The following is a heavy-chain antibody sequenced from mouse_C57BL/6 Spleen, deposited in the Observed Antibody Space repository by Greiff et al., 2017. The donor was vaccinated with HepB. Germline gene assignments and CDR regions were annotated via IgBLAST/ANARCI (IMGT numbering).Heavy chain of an antibody. CDR1: GYSITSGYY. Sequence: EVQLQQSGPGLVKPSQSLSLTCSVTGYSITSGYYWNWIRQFPGNKLEWMGYISYDGSNNYNPSLKNRISITRDTSKNQFFLKLNSETTEDTATYYCARERRHYFDYWGQGTTLTVSS. CDR3: ARERRHYFDY. J-gene: IGHJ2*01. CDR2: ISYDGSN. V-gene: IGHV3-6*01.